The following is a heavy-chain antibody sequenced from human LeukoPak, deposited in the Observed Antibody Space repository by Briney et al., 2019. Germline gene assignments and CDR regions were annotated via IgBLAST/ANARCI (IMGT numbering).Heavy chain of an antibody. CDR2: LSYSGGST. CDR3: AKWRSGYPNYYFDY. V-gene: IGHV3-23*01. J-gene: IGHJ4*02. Sequence: GGSLRLSCAASGFTFSSYWMSWVRQAPGKGLEWVSGLSYSGGSTYYADSVKGRFIISRDNSKNTLYLQMNSLRAEDTAVYYCAKWRSGYPNYYFDYWGQGTLVTVSS. D-gene: IGHD3-22*01. CDR1: GFTFSSYW.